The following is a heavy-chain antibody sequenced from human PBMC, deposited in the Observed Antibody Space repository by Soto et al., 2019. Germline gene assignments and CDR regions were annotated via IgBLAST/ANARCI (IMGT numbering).Heavy chain of an antibody. Sequence: QITLKESGPTLVKPTQTVTLTCTFSGLSLTTSGVGVGWIRQPPGKALEWLAVIYWDDDKRYSPSLKSRLTITKDTSKNQVVLTMTNMDPVDTATYYCAQSIAARPVLGAYDIWGQGTMDTVS. D-gene: IGHD6-6*01. J-gene: IGHJ3*02. CDR1: GLSLTTSGVG. V-gene: IGHV2-5*02. CDR3: AQSIAARPVLGAYDI. CDR2: IYWDDDK.